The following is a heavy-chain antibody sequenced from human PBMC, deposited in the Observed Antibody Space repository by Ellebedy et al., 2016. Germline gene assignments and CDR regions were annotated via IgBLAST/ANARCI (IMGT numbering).Heavy chain of an antibody. CDR3: VTRHNGAFDF. J-gene: IGHJ3*01. V-gene: IGHV3-53*01. Sequence: GESLKISCAASGFSVSSNDMSWVRQRPGKGLECVSVINSGGATYYADSVEGRFTISRDNSKKTVYLQMSGLGAEDTAVYYCVTRHNGAFDFWGQGTMVTVSS. CDR2: INSGGAT. D-gene: IGHD1-14*01. CDR1: GFSVSSND.